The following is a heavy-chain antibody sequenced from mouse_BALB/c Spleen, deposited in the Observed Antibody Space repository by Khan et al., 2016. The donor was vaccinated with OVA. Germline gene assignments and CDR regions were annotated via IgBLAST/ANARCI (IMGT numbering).Heavy chain of an antibody. CDR3: AREWGAGFAY. J-gene: IGHJ3*01. Sequence: QVQLKESGAELARPGASVKLSCKASGYTFTDYYIDWVKQRTGQGLEWIGEINPGSGNSYYNEKFKGKATLTADKSSNTAFVQLSSLTSDDSAVYFCAREWGAGFAYWGQGTLVTVSA. CDR2: INPGSGNS. V-gene: IGHV1-77*01. CDR1: GYTFTDYY.